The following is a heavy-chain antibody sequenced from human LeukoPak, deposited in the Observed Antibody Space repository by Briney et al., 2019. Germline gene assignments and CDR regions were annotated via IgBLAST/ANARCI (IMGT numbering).Heavy chain of an antibody. V-gene: IGHV4-31*03. D-gene: IGHD2-15*01. J-gene: IGHJ2*01. CDR1: GGSISSGGYY. Sequence: SETLSPTCTVSGGSISSGGYYWSWIRQHPGKGLEWIGYIYYSGSTYYNPSLKSRVTISVDTSKNQFSLKLSSVTAADTAVYYCARVQLAAPYWYFDLWGRGTLVTVSS. CDR2: IYYSGST. CDR3: ARVQLAAPYWYFDL.